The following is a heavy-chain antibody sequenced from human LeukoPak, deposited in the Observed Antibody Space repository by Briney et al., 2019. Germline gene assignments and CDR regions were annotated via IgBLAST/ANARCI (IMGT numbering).Heavy chain of an antibody. D-gene: IGHD3-3*01. CDR1: GYSISSGYY. V-gene: IGHV4-38-2*02. CDR2: IYHSGST. CDR3: ASTLWSGYVGY. Sequence: SETLSLTCTVSGYSISSGYYWGWIRQPSGKGLEWIGSIYHSGSTYYNPSLKSRVTISVDTSKNQFSLKLSSVTAADTAVYYCASTLWSGYVGYWGQGTLVTVSS. J-gene: IGHJ4*02.